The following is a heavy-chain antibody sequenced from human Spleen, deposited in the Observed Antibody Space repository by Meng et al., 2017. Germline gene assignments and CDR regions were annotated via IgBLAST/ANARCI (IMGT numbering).Heavy chain of an antibody. Sequence: QVQLVQSGSELKKPGASVKVSCKASGYTFTSYAMNWVRQAPGQGLEWMGWFVTYRDTYPAPKFQHRVTLTTDTLTNTVFMELRSLTPEDTAVYYCVQGTPGRSYCDYWGLGTLVTVSS. CDR3: VQGTPGRSYCDY. CDR1: GYTFTSYA. D-gene: IGHD3-10*01. CDR2: FVTYRDT. J-gene: IGHJ4*02. V-gene: IGHV1-18*01.